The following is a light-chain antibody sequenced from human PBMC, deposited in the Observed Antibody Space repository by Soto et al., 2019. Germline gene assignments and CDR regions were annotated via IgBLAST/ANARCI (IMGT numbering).Light chain of an antibody. CDR1: QDINRY. J-gene: IGKJ3*01. Sequence: DIQMTQSPSSLSASVGDRVTITCRASQDINRYLNWYQQKPGKAPKLLIYSASSLQRGVSSRFSGSGSATDFTLTISSLQSDDFATYYCQQSYSTPLFTFGPGTKVDIK. V-gene: IGKV1-39*01. CDR2: SAS. CDR3: QQSYSTPLFT.